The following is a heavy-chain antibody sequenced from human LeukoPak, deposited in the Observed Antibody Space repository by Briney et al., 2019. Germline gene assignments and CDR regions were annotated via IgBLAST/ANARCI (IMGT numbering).Heavy chain of an antibody. Sequence: EASVKVSCKASGYTFTGYYMHWVRQAPGQGLEGMGWINPNSGGTNYAQKFQGRVTMTRDTSISTAYMELSRLRSDDTAVYYCARVRWLQSAFDIWGQGTMVTVSS. J-gene: IGHJ3*02. CDR1: GYTFTGYY. V-gene: IGHV1-2*02. CDR3: ARVRWLQSAFDI. CDR2: INPNSGGT. D-gene: IGHD5-24*01.